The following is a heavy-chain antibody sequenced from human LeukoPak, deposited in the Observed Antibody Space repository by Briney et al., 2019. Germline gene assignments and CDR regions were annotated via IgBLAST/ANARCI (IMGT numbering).Heavy chain of an antibody. CDR1: GYTSTGYY. Sequence: ASVKVSCKASGYTSTGYYMHWVRQAPGQGLEWMGWINPNSGGTNYAQKFQGRVTMTRDTSISTAYMELSRLRSDDTAVYYCARCSIFGSEAFDIWGQGTMVTVSS. D-gene: IGHD3-3*01. V-gene: IGHV1-2*02. J-gene: IGHJ3*02. CDR2: INPNSGGT. CDR3: ARCSIFGSEAFDI.